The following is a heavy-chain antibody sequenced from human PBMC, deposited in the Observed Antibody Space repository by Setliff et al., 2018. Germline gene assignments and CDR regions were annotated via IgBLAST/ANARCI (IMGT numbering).Heavy chain of an antibody. Sequence: GGSLRLSCVASGITFSNYWMSWVRQAPGKGLEWVANIKQDGSEKYYVYSVKGRFTISRDNAKNSLYLQMNSLRAEDTAAYYCARDAYGYGGNGDLDYWGQGTLVT. CDR3: ARDAYGYGGNGDLDY. CDR1: GITFSNYW. CDR2: IKQDGSEK. D-gene: IGHD4-17*01. J-gene: IGHJ4*02. V-gene: IGHV3-7*01.